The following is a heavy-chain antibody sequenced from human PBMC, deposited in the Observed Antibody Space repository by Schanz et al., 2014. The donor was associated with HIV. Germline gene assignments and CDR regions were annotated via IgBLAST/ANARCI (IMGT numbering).Heavy chain of an antibody. Sequence: QVQVVESGGGVVQPGGSLELACAASGFTFNRYGMHWVRQAPGKGLGGGATIWDTGKTKYYADSVKGRFTIPRDNYRNTLALQMTNLRVDDTALYYCARDPGSDQPIDYWGQGTLVIVSS. J-gene: IGHJ4*02. CDR1: GFTFNRYG. D-gene: IGHD2-2*01. CDR3: ARDPGSDQPIDY. CDR2: IWDTGKTK. V-gene: IGHV3-33*01.